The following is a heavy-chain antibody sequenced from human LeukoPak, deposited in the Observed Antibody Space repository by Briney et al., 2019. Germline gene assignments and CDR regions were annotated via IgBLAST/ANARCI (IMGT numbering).Heavy chain of an antibody. CDR3: ARGPLPPRYCSSTSCRNWFDP. J-gene: IGHJ5*02. CDR2: IYYSGST. D-gene: IGHD2-2*01. Sequence: SETLSLTCTVSGGSISSYYWSWIRQPPGKGLEWIGYIYYSGSTNYNPSLKSRVTISVDTSKNQFSLKLSSVTAADTAVYYCARGPLPPRYCSSTSCRNWFDPWGQGTLVTVSS. V-gene: IGHV4-59*01. CDR1: GGSISSYY.